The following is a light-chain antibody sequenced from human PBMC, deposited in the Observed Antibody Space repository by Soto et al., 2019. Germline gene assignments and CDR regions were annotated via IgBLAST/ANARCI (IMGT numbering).Light chain of an antibody. J-gene: IGKJ1*01. V-gene: IGKV3-20*01. CDR3: QHYGYPQWT. CDR2: GVS. Sequence: EIVLTQSPGTLSLSPGERATLYCRASQSGYASYLAWYQQKPGQPPRLLIYGVSSRGYGIPDRFSGSGSGTDFTLAISRLEPEDFAVYYGQHYGYPQWTF. CDR1: QSGYASY.